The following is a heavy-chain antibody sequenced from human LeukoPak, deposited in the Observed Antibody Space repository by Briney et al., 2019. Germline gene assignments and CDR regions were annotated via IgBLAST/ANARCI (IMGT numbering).Heavy chain of an antibody. D-gene: IGHD6-6*01. V-gene: IGHV3-23*01. CDR1: GFTFSSYA. CDR2: ISGSGGST. CDR3: AKSFMAAPPGAPFDY. Sequence: GGSLRLSCAASGFTFSSYAMSWVRQAPGKGLEWVSAISGSGGSTYYADSAKGRFTISRDNSKNTLYLQMNSLRAEDTAVYYCAKSFMAAPPGAPFDYWGQGTLVTVSS. J-gene: IGHJ4*02.